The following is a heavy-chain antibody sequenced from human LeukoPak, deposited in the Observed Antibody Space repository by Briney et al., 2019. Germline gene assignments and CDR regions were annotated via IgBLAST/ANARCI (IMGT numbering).Heavy chain of an antibody. J-gene: IGHJ4*02. CDR1: GGSISSGNW. V-gene: IGHV4-4*02. Sequence: SGTLSLTCAVSGGSISSGNWWSWIRQTPGKGLEWIGEIYHSGNTVYNPPLKSRVTVSVDNSKNQFSLRLTSVTAADTAVCYCARNGDSSSVVDWGQGTLVTVSS. D-gene: IGHD4-17*01. CDR3: ARNGDSSSVVD. CDR2: IYHSGNT.